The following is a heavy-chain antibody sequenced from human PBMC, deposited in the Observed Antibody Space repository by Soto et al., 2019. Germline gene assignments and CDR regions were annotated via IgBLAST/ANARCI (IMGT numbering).Heavy chain of an antibody. J-gene: IGHJ4*02. V-gene: IGHV3-7*01. Sequence: EVQLVESGGGLVQPGGSLRLSCAASGFTFSSYWMSWVRQAPGKGLEWVANIKPDGSEKYYVDSVRGRFTISRDNVENSLNLQMNSLRAEDAALYYCARDEARPLGYWGQGTLVIVSS. D-gene: IGHD6-6*01. CDR1: GFTFSSYW. CDR2: IKPDGSEK. CDR3: ARDEARPLGY.